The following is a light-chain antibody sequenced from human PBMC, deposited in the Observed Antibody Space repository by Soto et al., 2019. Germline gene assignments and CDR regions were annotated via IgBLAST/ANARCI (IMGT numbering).Light chain of an antibody. Sequence: QSLLTQPPSVSVAPGQTVTISCTGSSSNIGAGFDVHWYHQIAGTAPKLLIYGNSNRPSGVPDRFSGSKSGTSASLAINGLQAEDEANYYCQSYDNSLSGYWVFGGGTKVTVL. CDR3: QSYDNSLSGYWV. J-gene: IGLJ3*02. CDR1: SSNIGAGFD. CDR2: GNS. V-gene: IGLV1-40*01.